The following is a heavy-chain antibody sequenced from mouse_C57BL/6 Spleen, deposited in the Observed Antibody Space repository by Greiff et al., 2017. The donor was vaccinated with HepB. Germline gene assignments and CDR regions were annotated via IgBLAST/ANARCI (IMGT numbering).Heavy chain of an antibody. CDR3: ARSGLGGWYFDV. Sequence: QVQLKESGAELVKPGASVKISCKASGYAFSSYWMNWVKQRPGKGLEWIGQIYPGDGDTNYNGKFKGKATLTADKSSSTAYMQLSSLTSEDSAVDFCARSGLGGWYFDVWGTGTTVTVSS. V-gene: IGHV1-80*01. CDR2: IYPGDGDT. CDR1: GYAFSSYW. D-gene: IGHD4-1*01. J-gene: IGHJ1*03.